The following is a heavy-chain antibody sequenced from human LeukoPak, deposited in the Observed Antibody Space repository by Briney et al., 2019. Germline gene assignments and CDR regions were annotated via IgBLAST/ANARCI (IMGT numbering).Heavy chain of an antibody. CDR2: IYYSGST. CDR1: GGSISSYY. V-gene: IGHV4-59*01. D-gene: IGHD3-22*01. J-gene: IGHJ4*02. Sequence: SETLSLTCTVSGGSISSYYWSWIRQPPGKGLEWIGYIYYSGSTNYNPSLKSRVTISVDTSKNQFSLKLSSVTAADTAVYYCARSPYYYDSSGYYYKGWYYFDYWGQGTLVTVSS. CDR3: ARSPYYYDSSGYYYKGWYYFDY.